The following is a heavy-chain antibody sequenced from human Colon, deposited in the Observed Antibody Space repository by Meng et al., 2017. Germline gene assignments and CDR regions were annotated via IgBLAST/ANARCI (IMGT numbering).Heavy chain of an antibody. CDR2: IYYSGST. CDR1: GGSISSSSYY. Sequence: SETLSLTCTVSGGSISSSSYYWSWIRQPPGKGLEWIGYIYYSGSTNYNPSLKSRVTISVDTSKNQFSLKLSSVTAADTAVYYCARVARYDSSGFFFNYWGQGTLVTVSS. CDR3: ARVARYDSSGFFFNY. V-gene: IGHV4-61*01. J-gene: IGHJ4*02. D-gene: IGHD3-22*01.